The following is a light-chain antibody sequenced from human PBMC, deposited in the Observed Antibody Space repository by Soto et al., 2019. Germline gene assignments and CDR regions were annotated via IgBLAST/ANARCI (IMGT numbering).Light chain of an antibody. CDR1: SSDVGGHNH. J-gene: IGLJ1*01. V-gene: IGLV2-14*01. CDR3: NSYTSSSTHV. Sequence: QSALTQPASGSGSPGQSITISCTGSSSDVGGHNHISWYQQHPGKAPKLIIYEVGNRPSGVSNHVSGSKSGNTASLTISGFQAEDEADYYCNSYTSSSTHVFGTGTKLTVL. CDR2: EVG.